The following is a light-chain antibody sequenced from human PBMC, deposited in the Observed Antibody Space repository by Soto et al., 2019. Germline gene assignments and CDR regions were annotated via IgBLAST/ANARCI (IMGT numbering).Light chain of an antibody. V-gene: IGLV1-44*01. J-gene: IGLJ3*02. CDR1: SSNIGSNI. Sequence: QSVLSQPPSASGTPWQTVTISCSGRSSNIGSNIVNWYQQLPGTDPHLLIYNNDHRPSWVADRFSGAKSGTSASLAISGLQSEDEADYYCSSWDASLRAILFGGGTKLTVL. CDR3: SSWDASLRAIL. CDR2: NND.